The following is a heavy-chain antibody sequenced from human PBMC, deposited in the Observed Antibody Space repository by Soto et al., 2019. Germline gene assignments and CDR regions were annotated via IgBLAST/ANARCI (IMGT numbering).Heavy chain of an antibody. V-gene: IGHV1-8*01. CDR3: ARHSRYDFWSGYSY. CDR1: GYTFTSYD. D-gene: IGHD3-3*01. J-gene: IGHJ4*02. CDR2: MNPNSGNT. Sequence: ASVKVSCKASGYTFTSYDINWVRQATGQGLEWMGWMNPNSGNTGYAQKFQGRVTMTRNTSISTAYMELSSLRSEDTAVYYCARHSRYDFWSGYSYWGQGTLVTVYS.